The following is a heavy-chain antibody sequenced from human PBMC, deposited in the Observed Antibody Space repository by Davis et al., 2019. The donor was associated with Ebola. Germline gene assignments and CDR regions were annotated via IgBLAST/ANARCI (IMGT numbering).Heavy chain of an antibody. CDR1: GYIFTRYY. D-gene: IGHD3-10*01. CDR3: ARGLLWFKTYYCGMDV. V-gene: IGHV1-46*01. Sequence: ASVKVSCKASGYIFTRYYIHWVRQAPGQPLEWMGIINPSDGSANYAQKFQGRVSVTTDTSTSTVDMELSSLRSEDTAIYYCARGLLWFKTYYCGMDVWGQGTTVTVSS. CDR2: INPSDGSA. J-gene: IGHJ6*02.